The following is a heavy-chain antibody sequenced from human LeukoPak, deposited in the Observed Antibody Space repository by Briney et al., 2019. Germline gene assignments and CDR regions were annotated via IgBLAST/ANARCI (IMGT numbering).Heavy chain of an antibody. CDR3: ARVDYGDNSGGTY. J-gene: IGHJ4*02. Sequence: GGSLRLSCAASGFTFSSYGMHWVRQAPGKGLEWVSSITSSSRYIYYADLVKGRFTISRDDAKNSLYLQMNSLRVEDTAIYYCARVDYGDNSGGTYWGQGTLVTVSS. CDR2: ITSSSRYI. V-gene: IGHV3-21*01. CDR1: GFTFSSYG. D-gene: IGHD4-23*01.